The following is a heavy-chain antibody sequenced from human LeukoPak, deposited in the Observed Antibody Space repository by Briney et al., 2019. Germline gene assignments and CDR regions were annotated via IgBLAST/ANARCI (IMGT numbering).Heavy chain of an antibody. D-gene: IGHD3-9*01. J-gene: IGHJ4*02. Sequence: PSETLSLTCTVSGGSISSYYRSWIRQPAGKGLEWIGRIYTSGSTNYNPSLKSRVTMSVDTSKNQFSLKLSSVTAADTAVYYCARGKRYFDWLLDYWGQGTLVTVSS. CDR3: ARGKRYFDWLLDY. V-gene: IGHV4-4*07. CDR2: IYTSGST. CDR1: GGSISSYY.